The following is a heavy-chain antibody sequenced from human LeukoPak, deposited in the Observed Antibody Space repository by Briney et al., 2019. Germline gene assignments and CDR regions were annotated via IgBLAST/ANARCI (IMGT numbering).Heavy chain of an antibody. D-gene: IGHD3-10*01. CDR3: ARGRWFGRLFDY. CDR2: ISYDGSNK. J-gene: IGHJ4*02. CDR1: GFTFSSYG. Sequence: GGSLRLSCAASGFTFSSYGMHWVRQAPGKGLEWVAVISYDGSNKYYADSVKGRFTISRDNSKNTLYLQMNSLRAEDTAVYYCARGRWFGRLFDYWGQGTLVTVSA. V-gene: IGHV3-30*03.